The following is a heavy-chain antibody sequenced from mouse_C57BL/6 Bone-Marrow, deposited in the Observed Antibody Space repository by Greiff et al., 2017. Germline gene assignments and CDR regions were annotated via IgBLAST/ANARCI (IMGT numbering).Heavy chain of an antibody. Sequence: EVQRVESGGDLVKPGGSLKLSCAASGFTFSSYGMSWVRQTPDTRLEWVATISSGGSYTYYPDSVTGRFTISRDNAKNTLYLQRSSLKAENTAMYYCARQGTLYYGSILYYAMDYWGQGTSVTVSS. CDR1: GFTFSSYG. D-gene: IGHD1-1*01. CDR3: ARQGTLYYGSILYYAMDY. CDR2: ISSGGSYT. V-gene: IGHV5-6*01. J-gene: IGHJ4*01.